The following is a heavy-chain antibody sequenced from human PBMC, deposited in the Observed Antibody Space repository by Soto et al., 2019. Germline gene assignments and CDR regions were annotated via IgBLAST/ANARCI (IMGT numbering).Heavy chain of an antibody. Sequence: ASVKVSCKXSGYTFTSYGISWVRQAPGQGLEWMGWISAYNGNTNYAQKLQGRVTMTADTSTSTAYMELRSLRSDDTAVYYCASGYCSSTSCYRGLQNYYYYYGMDVWGQGTTVTVSS. J-gene: IGHJ6*02. D-gene: IGHD2-2*02. CDR3: ASGYCSSTSCYRGLQNYYYYYGMDV. V-gene: IGHV1-18*04. CDR2: ISAYNGNT. CDR1: GYTFTSYG.